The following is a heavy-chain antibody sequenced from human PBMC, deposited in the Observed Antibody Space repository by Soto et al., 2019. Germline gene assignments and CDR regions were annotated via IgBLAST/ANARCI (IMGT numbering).Heavy chain of an antibody. CDR2: IKEDGSET. CDR3: ATERGYCSSTTCTFYGMDV. V-gene: IGHV3-7*03. CDR1: GFTFSTYW. Sequence: SLRLSCAASGFTFSTYWMSWVRQAPGKGLEWVANIKEDGSETYYVDSVKGRFTISRDNAKNSLYLRMNSLRDEDTAVYYCATERGYCSSTTCTFYGMDVWGQGTTVTVSS. J-gene: IGHJ6*02. D-gene: IGHD2-2*01.